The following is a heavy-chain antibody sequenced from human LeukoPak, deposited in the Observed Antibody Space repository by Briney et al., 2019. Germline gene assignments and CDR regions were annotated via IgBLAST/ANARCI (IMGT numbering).Heavy chain of an antibody. CDR1: GFTVSSNY. D-gene: IGHD4-17*01. Sequence: GSLRLSCAASGFTVSSNYMSWVRQAPGKGLEWIGCIYHSGSTYYNPSLKSRVTISVDTSKNQFSLKLSSVTAADTAVYYCARTDGDYFNWFDPWGQGTLVTVSS. J-gene: IGHJ5*02. CDR3: ARTDGDYFNWFDP. V-gene: IGHV4-38-2*01. CDR2: IYHSGST.